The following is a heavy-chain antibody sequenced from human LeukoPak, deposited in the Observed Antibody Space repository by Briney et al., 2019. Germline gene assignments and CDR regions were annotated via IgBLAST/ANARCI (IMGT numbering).Heavy chain of an antibody. V-gene: IGHV3-33*01. CDR3: ARVAEGGDDYAYFDY. CDR1: GVTSSNYG. D-gene: IGHD5-12*01. Sequence: GGSLRLSCATSGVTSSNYGMHWVRPTHGKGRECVAVIWYDGGNNYYEASVRGRFTISRDISNNTLYLKMNSLRADDTAVYYCARVAEGGDDYAYFDYWGQGTLVTVSS. J-gene: IGHJ4*02. CDR2: IWYDGGNN.